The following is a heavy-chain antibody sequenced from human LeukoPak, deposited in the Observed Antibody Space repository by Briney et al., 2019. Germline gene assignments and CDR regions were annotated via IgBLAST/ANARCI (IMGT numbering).Heavy chain of an antibody. CDR1: GFTFSSYW. CDR3: ARDRPFGGVLDFDY. D-gene: IGHD3-16*01. Sequence: GGSLRLSCAASGFTFSSYWMSWVRQAPGKGLEWVANIKQDGSEKYYVDSVKGRFTISRDNAKNSLYLQMNSLRAEDTAVYYCARDRPFGGVLDFDYWGQGTLVTVSS. V-gene: IGHV3-7*01. J-gene: IGHJ4*02. CDR2: IKQDGSEK.